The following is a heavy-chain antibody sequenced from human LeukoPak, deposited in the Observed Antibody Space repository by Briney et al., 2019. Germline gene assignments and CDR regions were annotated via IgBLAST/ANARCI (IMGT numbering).Heavy chain of an antibody. J-gene: IGHJ6*03. Sequence: SETLSLTCTVSGGSISSSSYYWGWIRQPPGKGLEWIGSIYYSGSTYYNPSLKSRVTISVDTSKNQFPLKLSSVTAADTAVYYCARGAIYGSGSYYTALMDVWGKGTTVTISS. CDR2: IYYSGST. CDR3: ARGAIYGSGSYYTALMDV. D-gene: IGHD3-10*01. CDR1: GGSISSSSYY. V-gene: IGHV4-39*06.